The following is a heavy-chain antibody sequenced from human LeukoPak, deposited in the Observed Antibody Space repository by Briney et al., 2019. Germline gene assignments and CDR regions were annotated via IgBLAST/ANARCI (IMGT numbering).Heavy chain of an antibody. J-gene: IGHJ4*02. V-gene: IGHV4-38-2*02. Sequence: PSETLSLTCTVSGYSISSGYYWGWIRQPPGKGLEWIGSFYHSGSTYYNPSLKSRVTISVDTSKNQFSLNLSSVTAADTAVYYCAKGGSGWKYYFDYWGQGTLVTVSS. CDR2: FYHSGST. D-gene: IGHD6-19*01. CDR1: GYSISSGYY. CDR3: AKGGSGWKYYFDY.